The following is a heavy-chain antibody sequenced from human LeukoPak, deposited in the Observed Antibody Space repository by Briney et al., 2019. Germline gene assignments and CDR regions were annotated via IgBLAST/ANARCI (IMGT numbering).Heavy chain of an antibody. CDR2: IKSKTGGGTA. D-gene: IGHD4-23*01. CDR3: NTWTSAGNSLFDN. V-gene: IGHV3-15*01. J-gene: IGHJ4*02. CDR1: GFTFSNAW. Sequence: GGSLRLSCAASGFTFSNAWMTWVRQAPGKGLEWVGRIKSKTGGGTADYAAPVKGRFTISGDDSKTTLYLQMDSLKTEDTAVYYCNTWTSAGNSLFDNWGQGTLVTVSS.